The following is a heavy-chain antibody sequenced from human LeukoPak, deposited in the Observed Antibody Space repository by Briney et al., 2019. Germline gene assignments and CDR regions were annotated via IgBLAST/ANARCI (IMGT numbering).Heavy chain of an antibody. J-gene: IGHJ4*02. CDR2: ISGSGGST. CDR3: AKDGSPLTYYYDSSPVGNFDY. CDR1: GFTFSSYA. Sequence: GGSLRLSCAASGFTFSSYAMSWVRQAPGKGLEWVSAISGSGGSTYYADSVKGWFTISRDNSKNTLYLQMNSLRAEDTAVYYCAKDGSPLTYYYDSSPVGNFDYWGQGTLVTVSS. V-gene: IGHV3-23*01. D-gene: IGHD3-22*01.